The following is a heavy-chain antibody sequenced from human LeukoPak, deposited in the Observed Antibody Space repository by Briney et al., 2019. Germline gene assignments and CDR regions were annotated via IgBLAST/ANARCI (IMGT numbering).Heavy chain of an antibody. CDR3: VGAAADTTPRP. D-gene: IGHD6-13*01. Sequence: GGSLRLSCEASGFXFSRYWIHWVRQAPGKGLVWLSRVSNDGSSTAYADSVRGRFTISRDNAKNTLYPQMNGLRAEDTAVYYCVGAAADTTPRPWGQGTLVTVSS. V-gene: IGHV3-74*01. J-gene: IGHJ4*02. CDR1: GFXFSRYW. CDR2: VSNDGSST.